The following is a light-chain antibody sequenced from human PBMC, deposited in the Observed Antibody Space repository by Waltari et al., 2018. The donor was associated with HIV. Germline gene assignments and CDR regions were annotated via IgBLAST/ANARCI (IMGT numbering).Light chain of an antibody. J-gene: IGKJ1*01. V-gene: IGKV3-15*01. CDR2: DAS. CDR3: QQYNNWWT. Sequence: EIVMTQSPATLSVSPGERATRSCRASQCVRSHLAWYQQKPGQAPRPLIYDASTRATGIPARFSGSESGTEFSLTISSLQSEDFAVYYCQQYNNWWTFGQGTKVEIK. CDR1: QCVRSH.